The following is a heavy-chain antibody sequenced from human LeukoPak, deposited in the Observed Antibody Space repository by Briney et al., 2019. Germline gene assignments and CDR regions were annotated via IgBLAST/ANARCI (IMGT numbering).Heavy chain of an antibody. D-gene: IGHD5-24*01. CDR2: INHSGST. V-gene: IGHV4-39*07. CDR1: GGSISSGSYY. J-gene: IGHJ4*02. CDR3: ARLGWLQPPTDIDY. Sequence: SETLSLTCIVSGGSISSGSYYWGWIRQPPGEGLEWIGEINHSGSTNYNPSLKSRVTISVDTSKNQFSLKLSSVTAADTAVYYCARLGWLQPPTDIDYWGQGTLVTVSS.